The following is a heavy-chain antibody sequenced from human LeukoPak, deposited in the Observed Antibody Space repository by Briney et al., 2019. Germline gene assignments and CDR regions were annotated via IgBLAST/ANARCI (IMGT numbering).Heavy chain of an antibody. V-gene: IGHV3-49*04. Sequence: GGSLRLSCTASGFTFVDYAMSWVRQAPGKGLEWVGFIRSKAYGGTTEYAASVKGRFTISRDDSKSIAYLEMNRLKNEDTAVYYCTCDYWGQGTLVTVSS. CDR2: IRSKAYGGTT. CDR1: GFTFVDYA. CDR3: TCDY. J-gene: IGHJ4*02.